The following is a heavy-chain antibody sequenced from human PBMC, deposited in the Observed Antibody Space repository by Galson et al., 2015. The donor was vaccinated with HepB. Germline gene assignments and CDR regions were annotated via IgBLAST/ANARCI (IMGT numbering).Heavy chain of an antibody. CDR2: FDPEDGET. V-gene: IGHV1-24*01. Sequence: SVKVSCKVSGYTLTELSMHWVRQAPGKGLEWMGGFDPEDGETIYAQKFQGRVTMTEDTSTDTAYMELSSLRSEDTAVYYCATSLGYQLLPRRNWFDPWGQGTLVTVSS. CDR3: ATSLGYQLLPRRNWFDP. J-gene: IGHJ5*02. CDR1: GYTLTELS. D-gene: IGHD2-2*01.